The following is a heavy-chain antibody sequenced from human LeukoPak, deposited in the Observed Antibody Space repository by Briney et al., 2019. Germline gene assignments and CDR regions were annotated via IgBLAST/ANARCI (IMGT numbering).Heavy chain of an antibody. CDR2: ISGSSGST. CDR3: AKDRPLNLASTVTTPEYFQH. V-gene: IGHV3-23*01. J-gene: IGHJ1*01. CDR1: GFTFSSYA. D-gene: IGHD4-17*01. Sequence: PGGSLRLSCAASGFTFSSYAMSWVRQAPGKGLEWVSAISGSSGSTYYADSVKGRFTISRDNSKNTLYLQMNSLRAEDTAVYYCAKDRPLNLASTVTTPEYFQHWGQGTLVTVSS.